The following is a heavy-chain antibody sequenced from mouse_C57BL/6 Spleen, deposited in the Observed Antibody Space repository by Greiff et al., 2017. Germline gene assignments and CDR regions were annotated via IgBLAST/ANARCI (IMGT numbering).Heavy chain of an antibody. CDR1: GYTFTSYW. D-gene: IGHD4-1*01. J-gene: IGHJ3*01. CDR3: ASANGGFAY. Sequence: VQLQQPGAELVMPGASVKLSCKASGYTFTSYWMHWVKQRPGQGLEWIGEIDPSDSYTNYNQKFKGKSTVTVDKSSSTAYMQLSSLTSEDSAVYDCASANGGFAYWGQGTLVTVSA. CDR2: IDPSDSYT. V-gene: IGHV1-69*01.